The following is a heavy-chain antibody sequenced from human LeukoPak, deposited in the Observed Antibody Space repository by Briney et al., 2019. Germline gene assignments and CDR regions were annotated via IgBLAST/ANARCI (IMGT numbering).Heavy chain of an antibody. D-gene: IGHD6-13*01. CDR2: INPNSGGT. V-gene: IGHV1-2*02. Sequence: ASVKVSCKASGYTFTGYYMHWVRQAPGQGLEWMGWINPNSGGTNYAQKFQGRVTMTRDTSIITDYMELSRLRSDDTAVYYCARSSSWHTEALDPWGQGTLVTVSS. CDR1: GYTFTGYY. CDR3: ARSSSWHTEALDP. J-gene: IGHJ5*02.